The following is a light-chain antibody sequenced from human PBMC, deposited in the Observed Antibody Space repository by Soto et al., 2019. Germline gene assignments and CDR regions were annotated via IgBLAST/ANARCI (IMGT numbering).Light chain of an antibody. CDR1: SSDVGGYNY. Sequence: QSVLTQPASVSGSPGQSITISCTGTSSDVGGYNYVSWYQQHPGKAPKLMIYDVSNRPSGVSNRFSGSKSGNTASLTISGLQAEDEAHYYCSSYTSSSTAVFGGGTKLTVL. CDR3: SSYTSSSTAV. V-gene: IGLV2-14*01. J-gene: IGLJ2*01. CDR2: DVS.